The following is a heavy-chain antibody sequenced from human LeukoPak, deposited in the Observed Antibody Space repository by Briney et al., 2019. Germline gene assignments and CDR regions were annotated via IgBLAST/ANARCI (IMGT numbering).Heavy chain of an antibody. J-gene: IGHJ4*02. CDR3: ARDLYYDILTGYYSPGYFDY. CDR2: ISGSGGST. V-gene: IGHV3-23*01. Sequence: GGSLRLSCAASGFTFSSYAMSWVRQAPGKGLEWVSAISGSGGSTYYADSVKGRFTISRDNSKNTLYLQMNSLRAEDTAVYYCARDLYYDILTGYYSPGYFDYWGQGTLSPSPQ. D-gene: IGHD3-9*01. CDR1: GFTFSSYA.